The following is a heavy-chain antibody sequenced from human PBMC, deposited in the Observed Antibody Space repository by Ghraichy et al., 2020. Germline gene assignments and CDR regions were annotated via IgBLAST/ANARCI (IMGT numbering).Heavy chain of an antibody. D-gene: IGHD3-10*01. Sequence: LSLTCAASGFTFSSYEMNWVRQAPGKGLEWVSYIRSSGSTIYYADSVKGRFTISRDNAKSSLYLQMNSLRAEDTAVYYCARGGSYRAGFDYWGPGTLVTVSS. CDR1: GFTFSSYE. J-gene: IGHJ4*02. CDR2: IRSSGSTI. CDR3: ARGGSYRAGFDY. V-gene: IGHV3-48*03.